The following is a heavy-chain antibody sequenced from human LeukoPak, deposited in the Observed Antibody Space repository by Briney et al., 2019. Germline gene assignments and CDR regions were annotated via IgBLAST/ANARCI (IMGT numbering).Heavy chain of an antibody. CDR1: GGSISSGGYS. Sequence: SQTLSLTCAVSGGSISSGGYSWSWIRQPPGKGLEWIGYIYHSGSTYYNPSLKSRVTISVDRSKNQFSLKLSSVTAADTAVYYCARVGRYSGYDFYFDYWGQGTLVTVSS. CDR3: ARVGRYSGYDFYFDY. J-gene: IGHJ4*02. D-gene: IGHD5-12*01. CDR2: IYHSGST. V-gene: IGHV4-30-2*01.